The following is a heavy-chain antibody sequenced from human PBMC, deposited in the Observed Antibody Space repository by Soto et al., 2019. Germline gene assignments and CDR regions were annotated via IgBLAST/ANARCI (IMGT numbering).Heavy chain of an antibody. D-gene: IGHD3-22*01. V-gene: IGHV1-18*01. CDR1: GYTFTSYG. CDR3: ARGQYYYDSSGDDAFDS. CDR2: ISAYNGNT. Sequence: ASVKVSCKASGYTFTSYGISWVRQAPGQGLEWMGWISAYNGNTNYAQKLQGRVTMTTDTSTSTAYMELRSLRSDDTAVYYCARGQYYYDSSGDDAFDSWGQGTMVPVAS. J-gene: IGHJ3*02.